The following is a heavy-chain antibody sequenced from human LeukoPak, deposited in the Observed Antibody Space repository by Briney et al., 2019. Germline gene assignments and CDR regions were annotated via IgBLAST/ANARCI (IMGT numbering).Heavy chain of an antibody. CDR3: VKDPLGY. V-gene: IGHV3-23*01. CDR1: GFIFDDYG. Sequence: WGSLRLSCAASGFIFDDYGMSWVRRVPGKGLEWVSAISGSGGSTYYADSVKGRFTISRDNSKNTLYLQMNSLRAEDTAVYYCVKDPLGYWGQGTLVTVSS. J-gene: IGHJ4*02. CDR2: ISGSGGST.